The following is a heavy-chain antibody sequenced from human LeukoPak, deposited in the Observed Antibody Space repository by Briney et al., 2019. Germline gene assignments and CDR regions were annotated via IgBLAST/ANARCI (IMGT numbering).Heavy chain of an antibody. CDR2: ISTSSTYI. V-gene: IGHV3-21*01. CDR1: GFTFSSYS. D-gene: IGHD1-20*01. J-gene: IGHJ4*02. CDR3: ARDPPFIIGTTFFDY. Sequence: GGSLRLSCAASGFTFSSYSMNWVRQAPGKGLEWVSSISTSSTYIDYADSVKGRFTISRDNAKNSLYLQMNSLRAEDTAVYYCARDPPFIIGTTFFDYWGQGTLVTVSS.